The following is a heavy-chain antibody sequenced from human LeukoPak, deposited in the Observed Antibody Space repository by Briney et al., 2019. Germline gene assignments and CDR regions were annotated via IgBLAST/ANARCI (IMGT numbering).Heavy chain of an antibody. CDR3: AKDWIFFGAFDY. CDR2: MSSSGSTT. D-gene: IGHD2-2*03. J-gene: IGHJ4*02. V-gene: IGHV3-48*03. Sequence: GGSLRLSCTASGFIFDNYEMNWVRQPPGKGLEWVAYMSSSGSTTYYAASVKGRFTISRDNSKNTLYLQMNSLRAEDTAVYYCAKDWIFFGAFDYWGQGTLVTVSS. CDR1: GFIFDNYE.